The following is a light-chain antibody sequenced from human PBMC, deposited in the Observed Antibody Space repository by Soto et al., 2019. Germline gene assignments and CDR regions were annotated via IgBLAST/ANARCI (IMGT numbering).Light chain of an antibody. J-gene: IGKJ1*01. CDR3: QQYDSSQWT. Sequence: EIVLTQSPGTLSLSPGERAGLSCRASQSVSSSYLAWYQQKPGQAPRLLIYGASSRATGIPDRFSGRGSGTDFTLTISRLEPEDFAVYYCQQYDSSQWTFGQGTKVEIK. CDR2: GAS. V-gene: IGKV3-20*01. CDR1: QSVSSSY.